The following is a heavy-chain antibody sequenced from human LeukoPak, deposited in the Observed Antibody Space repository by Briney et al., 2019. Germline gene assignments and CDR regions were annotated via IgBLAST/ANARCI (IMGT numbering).Heavy chain of an antibody. CDR1: GFTFSNSG. J-gene: IGHJ4*02. CDR3: ARDLGWELLLGGFDY. V-gene: IGHV3-23*01. CDR2: ISGSGDST. D-gene: IGHD1-26*01. Sequence: PGGSLRLSCAASGFTFSNSGMNWVRQAPGKGLEWVSTISGSGDSTYYADSVKGRFTISRDNSKNTLYLQMNSLRAEDTAVYYCARDLGWELLLGGFDYWGQGTLVTVSS.